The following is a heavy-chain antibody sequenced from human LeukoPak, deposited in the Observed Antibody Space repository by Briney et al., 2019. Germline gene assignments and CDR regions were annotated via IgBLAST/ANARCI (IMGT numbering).Heavy chain of an antibody. V-gene: IGHV1-18*01. CDR1: GYTFTNYG. CDR2: SSGYNDNP. J-gene: IGHJ4*02. CDR3: ARDGTTTDDY. Sequence: ASVNVSCKASGYTFTNYGINWVRQAPGQRLEWMGWSSGYNDNPNYAQKFQGRVTLTADTYTSTAYMDLRSLTSDDTAVYYCARDGTTTDDYWGQGTLVTVSS. D-gene: IGHD1-26*01.